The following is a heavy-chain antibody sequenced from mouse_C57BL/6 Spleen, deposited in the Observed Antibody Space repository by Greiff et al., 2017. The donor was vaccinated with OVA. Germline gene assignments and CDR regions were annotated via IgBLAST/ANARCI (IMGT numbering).Heavy chain of an antibody. CDR2: IRSKSNNYAT. V-gene: IGHV10-1*01. J-gene: IGHJ4*01. CDR3: VRPAYCGYDLYAMDY. CDR1: GFSFTTYA. D-gene: IGHD2-9*01. Sequence: EVQRVESGGGLVQPKGSLKLSCAASGFSFTTYAMNWVRQAPGTGLEWVARIRSKSNNYATYYADSVKDRFTISRDDSESMLYLQMNNLKTADTATYYCVRPAYCGYDLYAMDYWGQGTSVTVSS.